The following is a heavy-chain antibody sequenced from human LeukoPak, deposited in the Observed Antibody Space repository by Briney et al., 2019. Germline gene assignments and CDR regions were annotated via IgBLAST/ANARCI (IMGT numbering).Heavy chain of an antibody. CDR3: AKDNRRHYTSGPNPDSLH. D-gene: IGHD6-19*01. CDR2: ISWNSGSI. J-gene: IGHJ4*02. Sequence: GGSLRLSCAGSGFIFNDYAMHWVRQPPGKGLEWGSGISWNSGSIDYADSVKGRFTISRDNAKNSLYLQMNSLRVEDTAFYYCAKDNRRHYTSGPNPDSLHWGQGALVTVSS. CDR1: GFIFNDYA. V-gene: IGHV3-9*01.